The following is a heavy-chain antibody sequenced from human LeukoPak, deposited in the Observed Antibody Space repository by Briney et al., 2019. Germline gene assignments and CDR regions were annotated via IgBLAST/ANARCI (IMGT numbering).Heavy chain of an antibody. J-gene: IGHJ4*02. CDR2: ISAYNGNT. V-gene: IGHV1-18*04. CDR1: GYTFTSYG. Sequence: ASVKVSCTASGYTFTSYGISWVRQAPGQGLEWMGWISAYNGNTNYAQKLQGRVTMTTDTSTSTAYMELRSLRSDDTAVYYCARDRLGIAAAGTGFDYWGQGTLVTVSS. D-gene: IGHD6-13*01. CDR3: ARDRLGIAAAGTGFDY.